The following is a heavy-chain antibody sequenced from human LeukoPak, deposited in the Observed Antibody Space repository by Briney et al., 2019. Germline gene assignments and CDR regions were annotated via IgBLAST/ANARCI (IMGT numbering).Heavy chain of an antibody. D-gene: IGHD4-17*01. CDR1: GFTFSSYG. V-gene: IGHV3-33*01. CDR2: IWYDGSNK. J-gene: IGHJ4*02. CDR3: ARDTSDYGLDY. Sequence: PGGSLRLSCAASGFTFSSYGMHWVRQAPGKGLEWVAVIWYDGSNKYYADSVKGRFTISRDNSKNTLYLQMNSLRAEDTAVYYCARDTSDYGLDYWGQGTPVTVSS.